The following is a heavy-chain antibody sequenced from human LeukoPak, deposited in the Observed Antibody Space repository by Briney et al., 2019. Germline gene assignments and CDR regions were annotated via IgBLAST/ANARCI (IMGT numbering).Heavy chain of an antibody. CDR1: GYTFTSYG. V-gene: IGHV1-18*01. Sequence: GASVKVSCKASGYTFTSYGISWVRQAPGQGLEWMGWISAYNGNTNYAQKLQGRVTMTTDTSTSTAYMELRSLRSDDTAVYYCAREDTGTSSSVYYYGMDVWGQGTTVTVSS. D-gene: IGHD4-11*01. CDR3: AREDTGTSSSVYYYGMDV. J-gene: IGHJ6*02. CDR2: ISAYNGNT.